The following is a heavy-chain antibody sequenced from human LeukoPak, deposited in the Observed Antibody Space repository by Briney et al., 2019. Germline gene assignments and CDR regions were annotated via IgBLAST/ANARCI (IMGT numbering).Heavy chain of an antibody. V-gene: IGHV4-30-4*01. J-gene: IGHJ4*02. Sequence: SQTLSFTCTVSGGSISSGDYYWSWIRQPPGKGLEWIGYIYYSGSTYYNPSLKSRVTISVDTSKNQFSLKLSSVTAADTAVYYCARVEGGSGWYYFYYWGQGTLVTVSS. D-gene: IGHD6-19*01. CDR1: GGSISSGDYY. CDR2: IYYSGST. CDR3: ARVEGGSGWYYFYY.